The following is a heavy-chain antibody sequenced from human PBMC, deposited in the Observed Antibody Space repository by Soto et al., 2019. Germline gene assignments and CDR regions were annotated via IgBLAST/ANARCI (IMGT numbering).Heavy chain of an antibody. CDR2: IIPVFGTA. D-gene: IGHD4-17*01. CDR3: AIDYGDRNSNYDMDV. V-gene: IGHV1-69*01. CDR1: GDTFSYYA. Sequence: QVQLVQSGTEVKKPGSSVKVSCKASGDTFSYYAISWVRQAPGQGLEWMGGIIPVFGTAKYAQKFQGRVTITADESTSTAYMELSSLGSEYTSVYFCAIDYGDRNSNYDMDVWGQGTTVTVSS. J-gene: IGHJ6*02.